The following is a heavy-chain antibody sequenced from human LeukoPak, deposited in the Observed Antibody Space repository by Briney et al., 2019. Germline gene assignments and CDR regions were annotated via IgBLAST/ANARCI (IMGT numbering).Heavy chain of an antibody. V-gene: IGHV3-23*01. D-gene: IGHD5-18*01. J-gene: IGHJ4*02. CDR1: GFTFSTYA. CDR2: TSGSGRNT. CDR3: AKDPGSNSYGSFDN. Sequence: GGSLRLSCAASGFTFSTYAMTWVRQAPGKGLEWVSSTSGSGRNTYHADSVKGRFTISRDNSKNTLYLQMNSLRAEDTAIYYCAKDPGSNSYGSFDNWGQGTLVTVSS.